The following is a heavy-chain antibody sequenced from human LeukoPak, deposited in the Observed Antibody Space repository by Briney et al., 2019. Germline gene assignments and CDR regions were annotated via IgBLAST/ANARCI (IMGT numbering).Heavy chain of an antibody. J-gene: IGHJ5*02. Sequence: ASVKVSCKASGGTFSSYAISWVRQAPGQGLEWMGWISAYNGNTNYAQKLQGRVTMTTDTSTSTAYMELRSLRSDDTAVYYCARELSAGGSTPWGQGTLVTVSS. CDR2: ISAYNGNT. CDR3: ARELSAGGSTP. V-gene: IGHV1-18*01. CDR1: GGTFSSYA. D-gene: IGHD3-10*01.